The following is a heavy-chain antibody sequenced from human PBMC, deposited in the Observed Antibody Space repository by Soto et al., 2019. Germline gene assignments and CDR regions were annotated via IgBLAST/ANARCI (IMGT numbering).Heavy chain of an antibody. Sequence: PSETLSLTCTVSGGSISSYYWSWIRQPPGKGLEWIGYIYYSGSTNYNPSLKSRVTISVDTSKNQFSLKLSSVTAADTAVYYCASSRAHSSALDFDYWGQGTLVTVSS. CDR3: ASSRAHSSALDFDY. V-gene: IGHV4-59*08. CDR2: IYYSGST. J-gene: IGHJ4*02. D-gene: IGHD6-19*01. CDR1: GGSISSYY.